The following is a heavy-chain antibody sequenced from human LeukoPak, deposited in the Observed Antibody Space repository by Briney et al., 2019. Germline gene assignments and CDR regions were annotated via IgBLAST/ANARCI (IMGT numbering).Heavy chain of an antibody. Sequence: GGSLRLSCAASGFTFDDYGMSWVRQAPGKGLEWVANIKQDGSEKYYVDSVKGRFTISRDNAKNSLYLQMNSLRAEDTAVYYCARGDGDYPNYYYYYGMDAWGQGTTVTVSS. D-gene: IGHD4-17*01. CDR1: GFTFDDYG. CDR3: ARGDGDYPNYYYYYGMDA. V-gene: IGHV3-7*01. J-gene: IGHJ6*02. CDR2: IKQDGSEK.